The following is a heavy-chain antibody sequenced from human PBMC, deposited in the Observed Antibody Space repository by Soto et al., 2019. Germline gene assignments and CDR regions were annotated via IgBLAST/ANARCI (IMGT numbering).Heavy chain of an antibody. CDR1: GFTFRSYS. V-gene: IGHV3-21*06. CDR3: ARGGGTTPPDY. Sequence: EVQLVESGGGLVKPGGSLRLSCAASGFTFRSYSMNWVRQAPGKGLEWVSSISSGSSYIYYADSVKGRFTISRDNAKNSLYLQMNSLRAEDTAVYYCARGGGTTPPDYWGQGTLVTVSS. J-gene: IGHJ4*02. D-gene: IGHD6-25*01. CDR2: ISSGSSYI.